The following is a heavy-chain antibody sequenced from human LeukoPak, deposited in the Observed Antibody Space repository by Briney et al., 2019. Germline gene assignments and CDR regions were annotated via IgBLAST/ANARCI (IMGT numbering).Heavy chain of an antibody. V-gene: IGHV1-18*01. D-gene: IGHD6-19*01. CDR3: ARDREWLFPFDY. J-gene: IGHJ4*02. Sequence: ASVTVSCKASGYTLTSYGISWVRQAPGQGLEWMGWISAYNGNTNYAQKLQGRVTMTTDTSTSTAYMELRSLRSDDTAVYYCARDREWLFPFDYWGQGTLVTVSS. CDR1: GYTLTSYG. CDR2: ISAYNGNT.